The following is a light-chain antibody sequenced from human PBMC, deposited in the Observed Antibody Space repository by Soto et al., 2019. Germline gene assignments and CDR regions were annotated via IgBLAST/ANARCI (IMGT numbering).Light chain of an antibody. CDR3: QVWDSSSAVV. CDR1: NIGSKS. Sequence: SYELTQPPSVSVAPGKTARITCGGNNIGSKSVHWYRQKPGQAPVLVIYYDSDRPSGIPERFSGSNSGNTATLTISRVEAGDEADYSCQVWDSSSAVVFGGGTKLTVL. J-gene: IGLJ2*01. V-gene: IGLV3-21*04. CDR2: YDS.